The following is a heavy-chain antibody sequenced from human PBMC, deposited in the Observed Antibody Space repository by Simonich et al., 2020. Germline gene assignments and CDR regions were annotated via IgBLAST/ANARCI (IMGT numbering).Heavy chain of an antibody. D-gene: IGHD5-12*01. CDR3: AREKWLRFAFDI. V-gene: IGHV3-48*03. CDR1: GFTFSSYE. Sequence: PGGSLRLSCAASGFTFSSYEMNWVRQAPGKGLEWVSYISSSGSTIYYADSVKGRFTISRDNANNSLSLQMNSLRAEDTAVYYCAREKWLRFAFDIWGQGTMVTVSS. CDR2: ISSSGSTI. J-gene: IGHJ3*02.